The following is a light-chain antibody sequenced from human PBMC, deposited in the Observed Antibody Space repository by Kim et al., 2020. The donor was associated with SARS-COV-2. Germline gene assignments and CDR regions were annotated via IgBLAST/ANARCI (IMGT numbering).Light chain of an antibody. CDR2: TDN. CDR3: GSWDDSLNGPV. J-gene: IGLJ3*02. V-gene: IGLV1-47*01. CDR1: SSNIGSNY. Sequence: GQRFTSPCSGSSSNIGSNYVYWYQQLPGTAPKVLIHTDNRRPSGVPDRFSGSKSVTSASLAISGLRSEDEADYYCGSWDDSLNGPVFGGGTQLTVL.